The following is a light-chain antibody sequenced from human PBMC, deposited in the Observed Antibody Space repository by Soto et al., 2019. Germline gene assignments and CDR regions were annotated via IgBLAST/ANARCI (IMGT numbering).Light chain of an antibody. V-gene: IGKV1-5*03. CDR2: KAS. CDR3: QQYNDYSPRT. Sequence: DIPLTQSPSTLCASVGDRVTITCRASQSISSWLAWYQQKPGKAPKLLIYKASNLESGVPSRFSGSQSGTEFTLTISSLQPDDFATYFCQQYNDYSPRTFGQGTKVEIK. J-gene: IGKJ1*01. CDR1: QSISSW.